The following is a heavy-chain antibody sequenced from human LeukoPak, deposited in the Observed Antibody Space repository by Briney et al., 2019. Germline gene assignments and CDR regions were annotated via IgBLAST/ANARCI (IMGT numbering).Heavy chain of an antibody. CDR2: IYTSGST. J-gene: IGHJ5*02. D-gene: IGHD3-9*01. V-gene: IGHV4-4*07. CDR3: ARDYDILTGTNWFDP. CDR1: GGSISSYY. Sequence: SETLSLTCTVSGGSISSYYWSWIRQPAGKGLEWIGRIYTSGSTNYNPSLKSRVTMSVDTSKNQFSLKLSSVTAADTAVYDCARDYDILTGTNWFDPWGQGTLVTVSS.